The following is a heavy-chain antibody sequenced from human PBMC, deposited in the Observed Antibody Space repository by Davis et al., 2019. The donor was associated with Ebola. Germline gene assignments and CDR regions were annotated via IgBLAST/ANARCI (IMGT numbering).Heavy chain of an antibody. J-gene: IGHJ4*02. Sequence: ASVKVSCKASGYSFSTYAMNWVRQAPGQGLEWMGWINTNTGDPTYAQGFTGRFVFSLDTSVSTAYLQISSLKVEDTAVYYCARENMATNRGFDSWGQGILVTVSS. CDR2: INTNTGDP. V-gene: IGHV7-4-1*02. CDR1: GYSFSTYA. D-gene: IGHD3-10*01. CDR3: ARENMATNRGFDS.